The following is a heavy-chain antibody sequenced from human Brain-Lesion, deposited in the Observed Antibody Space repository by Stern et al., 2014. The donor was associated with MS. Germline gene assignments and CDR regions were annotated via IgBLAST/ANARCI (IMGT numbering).Heavy chain of an antibody. Sequence: EMQLVEYGGGLVQPGGSLRLTCAASGFTFSAYAMTWVRQAPGKGLEWVSAMTGIGDRTYYADSVKGRFTISRDNSKNTLYLQMNSLRAEDTAIYYCAKFRVYSPDRWFDPWGQGTLVTVSS. CDR2: MTGIGDRT. J-gene: IGHJ5*02. V-gene: IGHV3-23*04. CDR3: AKFRVYSPDRWFDP. CDR1: GFTFSAYA. D-gene: IGHD4-11*01.